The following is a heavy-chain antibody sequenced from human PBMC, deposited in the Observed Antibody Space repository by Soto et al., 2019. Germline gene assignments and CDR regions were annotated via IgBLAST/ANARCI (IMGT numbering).Heavy chain of an antibody. CDR3: ARGVVSYARGPYYYYYMDV. V-gene: IGHV4-59*08. D-gene: IGHD3-10*01. J-gene: IGHJ6*03. CDR1: GGSISSYY. Sequence: SETLSLTCTVSGGSISSYYWSWIRQPPGKGLEWIGHIYYSGSTNYNPSLKSRVTISVDTSKNQFSLKLSSVTAADTAVYYCARGVVSYARGPYYYYYMDVWGKGTTVTVSS. CDR2: IYYSGST.